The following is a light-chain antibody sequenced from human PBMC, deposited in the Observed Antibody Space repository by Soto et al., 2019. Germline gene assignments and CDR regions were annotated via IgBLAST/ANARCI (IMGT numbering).Light chain of an antibody. CDR2: GAS. Sequence: EIVLTQSPGTMSLSPGERATLSCRASQRVSSSYLAWYQQNPGQAPRLLIYGASIRATGIPDRFSGSGSGTDFTLTISRLEPEDFAVYYCQQYGSSPCTFGQGTQLEIK. CDR3: QQYGSSPCT. CDR1: QRVSSSY. V-gene: IGKV3-20*01. J-gene: IGKJ2*02.